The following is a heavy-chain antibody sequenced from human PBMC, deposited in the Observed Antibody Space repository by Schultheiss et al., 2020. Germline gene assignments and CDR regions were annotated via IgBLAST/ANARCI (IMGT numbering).Heavy chain of an antibody. CDR3: ARNGAPPYGMDV. J-gene: IGHJ6*02. V-gene: IGHV1-46*01. Sequence: AAVKVSCKASGYTFTSYYMHWVRQAPGQGLEWMGIINPSGGSTSYAQKFQGRVTMTRDTSTSTVYMELSSLRSEDTAVYYCARNGAPPYGMDVWGQGTTVTVSS. D-gene: IGHD2-8*01. CDR1: GYTFTSYY. CDR2: INPSGGST.